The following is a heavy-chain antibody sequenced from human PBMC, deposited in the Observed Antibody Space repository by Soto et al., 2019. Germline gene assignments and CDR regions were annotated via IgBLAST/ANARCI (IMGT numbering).Heavy chain of an antibody. CDR3: AKDRVGGTFYTPLGF. D-gene: IGHD1-7*01. V-gene: IGHV3-30*18. CDR2: ITYDGSNK. Sequence: SGGSLRLSCQASGFNFDNYGMHWVRQAPGKGLEWVAVITYDGSNKYYADSVKGRFTISRDNSKNTLSLHLNTLKPGDTAVYHCAKDRVGGTFYTPLGFWGQGTLVTVSS. CDR1: GFNFDNYG. J-gene: IGHJ4*02.